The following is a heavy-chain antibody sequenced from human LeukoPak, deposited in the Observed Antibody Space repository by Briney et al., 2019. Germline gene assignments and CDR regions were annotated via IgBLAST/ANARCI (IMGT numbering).Heavy chain of an antibody. J-gene: IGHJ4*02. Sequence: GASVTVSCKASGYTFTGYLMHWVRQAPGQRLEWLGWINCNSGGTKYPQKFQGRVSMTRDTSINTAYLELSSLRSDDTAVYYCARDLTIVGGVTDPRIRGHWGQGTLVTVSS. CDR1: GYTFTGYL. CDR2: INCNSGGT. V-gene: IGHV1-2*02. CDR3: ARDLTIVGGVTDPRIRGH. D-gene: IGHD3-3*01.